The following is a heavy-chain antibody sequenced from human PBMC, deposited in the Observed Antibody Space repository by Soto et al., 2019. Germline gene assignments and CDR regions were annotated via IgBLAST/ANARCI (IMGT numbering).Heavy chain of an antibody. Sequence: SDTLSRTCSVYGGSFSCYYWIWVRQPPGEGLEWIGEINHSGSTNYNPSLKSRVTISVDTSKNQFSLKLSSVTAADTAVYYCARNVLLWFGELLPRGMDVWGQGTTVTVSS. CDR3: ARNVLLWFGELLPRGMDV. CDR1: GGSFSCYY. J-gene: IGHJ6*02. CDR2: INHSGST. V-gene: IGHV4-34*01. D-gene: IGHD3-10*01.